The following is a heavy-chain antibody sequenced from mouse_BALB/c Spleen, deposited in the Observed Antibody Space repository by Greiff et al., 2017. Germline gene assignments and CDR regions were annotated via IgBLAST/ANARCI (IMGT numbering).Heavy chain of an antibody. CDR1: GYTFTDYN. CDR2: INPNNGGT. Sequence: EVQLQESGPELVKPGASVKIPCKASGYTFTDYNMDWVKQSHGKSLEWIGDINPNNGGTIYNQKFKGKATLTVDKSSSTAYMELRSLTSEDTAVYYCARVSRLRYPLAWFAYWGQGTLVTVSA. D-gene: IGHD1-1*01. CDR3: ARVSRLRYPLAWFAY. J-gene: IGHJ3*01. V-gene: IGHV1-18*01.